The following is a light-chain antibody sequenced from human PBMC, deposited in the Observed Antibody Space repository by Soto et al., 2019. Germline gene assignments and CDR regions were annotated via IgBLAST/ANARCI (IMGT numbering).Light chain of an antibody. J-gene: IGKJ2*01. CDR1: QSVLYSSNNKNY. CDR3: QQYYSTPYT. CDR2: WAS. V-gene: IGKV4-1*01. Sequence: DIVMTQSPDSLAVSLGDRATINCKSSQSVLYSSNNKNYLAWYQQKPGQPPKLLIYWASTRESGVPDRFSGSGSGTDFTLNISSLQAEDVAVYYCQQYYSTPYTFGQGTKLEIK.